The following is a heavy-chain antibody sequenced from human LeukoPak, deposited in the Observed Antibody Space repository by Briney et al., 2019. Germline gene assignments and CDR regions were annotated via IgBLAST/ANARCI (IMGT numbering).Heavy chain of an antibody. V-gene: IGHV4-39*01. D-gene: IGHD2-8*01. J-gene: IGHJ2*01. CDR3: ATYCTNGVCYSGSLDWYFDL. Sequence: SETLSLTCTVSGGSISSSRYYWGWIRQPPGKGLEWIGSIYYSGSTYYNPSLKSRVTISVDTSKNQFSLKLSSVTAADTAVYYCATYCTNGVCYSGSLDWYFDLWGRGTLVTVSS. CDR1: GGSISSSRYY. CDR2: IYYSGST.